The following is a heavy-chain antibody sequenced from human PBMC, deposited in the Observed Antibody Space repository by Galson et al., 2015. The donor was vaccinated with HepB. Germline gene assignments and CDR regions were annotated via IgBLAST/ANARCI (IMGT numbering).Heavy chain of an antibody. Sequence: QSGAEVKKPGESLKISCKGSGYNFISYWIAWVRQMPGKGLEYMGIIYPDDSDTRYSPSFRGHVTISADKSISTAYLQWSSLRASDTAIYYCARYVTAATLFLGDAFDIWGQGTMVTVSS. J-gene: IGHJ3*02. CDR1: GYNFISYW. CDR3: ARYVTAATLFLGDAFDI. D-gene: IGHD2-15*01. CDR2: IYPDDSDT. V-gene: IGHV5-51*01.